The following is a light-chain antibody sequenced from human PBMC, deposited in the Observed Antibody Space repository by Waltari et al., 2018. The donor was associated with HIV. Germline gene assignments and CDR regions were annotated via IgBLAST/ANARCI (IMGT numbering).Light chain of an antibody. Sequence: QSVLTQPPSVSAAPGQTVNITCSGTSSNIGNNYVSWYQHLPGTAPQLLSYDNKERPSGIPDRFPACKAGTPATLDITGLPTGDEADYYCGTWDSGLSVVVFGEGTKLTVL. J-gene: IGLJ2*01. V-gene: IGLV1-51*01. CDR1: SSNIGNNY. CDR3: GTWDSGLSVVV. CDR2: DNK.